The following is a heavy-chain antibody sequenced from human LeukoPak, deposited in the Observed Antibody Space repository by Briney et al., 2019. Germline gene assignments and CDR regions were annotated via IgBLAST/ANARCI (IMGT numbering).Heavy chain of an antibody. CDR3: ARRYSNTWYYFDS. CDR1: EFTFSSYA. Sequence: GGSLRLSCAASEFTFSSYAMHWVRQAPGKGLERVAVISYDGSNKYYADSVKGRFTISRDNSKNTLYLQMDSLRAEDTAVYYCARRYSNTWYYFDSWGQGTLVTVSS. V-gene: IGHV3-30-3*01. D-gene: IGHD1-26*01. J-gene: IGHJ4*02. CDR2: ISYDGSNK.